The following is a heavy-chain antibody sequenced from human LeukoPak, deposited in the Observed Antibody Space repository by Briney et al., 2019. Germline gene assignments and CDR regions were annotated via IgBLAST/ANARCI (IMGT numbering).Heavy chain of an antibody. J-gene: IGHJ4*02. D-gene: IGHD2-2*01. CDR2: ISSSTGNT. CDR1: GYTFISYY. V-gene: IGHV1-18*04. Sequence: ASVKVSCKASGYTFISYYMHWVRQAPGQGLEWMGWISSSTGNTKYAQKLQDRVTMTTDTSTSTAYLYLRNLRSDDTAVYYCVRLPLGYCSSTSCLDWGQGTLVTVSS. CDR3: VRLPLGYCSSTSCLD.